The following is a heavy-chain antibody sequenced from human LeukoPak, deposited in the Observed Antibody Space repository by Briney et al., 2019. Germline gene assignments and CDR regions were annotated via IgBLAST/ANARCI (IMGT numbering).Heavy chain of an antibody. CDR2: FDPEDGET. V-gene: IGHV1-24*01. J-gene: IGHJ4*02. D-gene: IGHD1-7*01. CDR3: ATDVRTGTGYFDY. Sequence: GASVKVSCKVSGYTLTELSMHWVRQAPGKGLEWMGGFDPEDGETIYAQKFQGRVTMTEDTSTDTAYMELSSLRSEDTAVYCCATDVRTGTGYFDYWGQGTLVTVSS. CDR1: GYTLTELS.